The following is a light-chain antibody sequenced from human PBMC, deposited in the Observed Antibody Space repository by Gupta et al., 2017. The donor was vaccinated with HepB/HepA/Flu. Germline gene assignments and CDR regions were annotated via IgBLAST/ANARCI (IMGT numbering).Light chain of an antibody. V-gene: IGKV2-28*01. CDR3: SQALQAAWT. Sequence: DIVMSQSPLSLPVTPGEPASISCRSSQSRLHSNGYNYWDWYLQKPGQSPQLLLYLGSKRASAVPDRFSGSGSCTDFTLKIIRVVAADVVVYYCSQALQAAWTFGPGTKVEIK. CDR1: QSRLHSNGYNY. J-gene: IGKJ1*01. CDR2: LGS.